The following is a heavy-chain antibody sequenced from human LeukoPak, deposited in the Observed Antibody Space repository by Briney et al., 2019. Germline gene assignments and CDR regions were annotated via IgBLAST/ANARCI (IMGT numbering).Heavy chain of an antibody. J-gene: IGHJ4*02. D-gene: IGHD2-2*02. CDR2: INPGNGDT. CDR3: TLYNY. Sequence: ASVKVSCKTSGYSFTSQDLHWVRQAPGQSLEWMGCINPGNGDTKYSQEFQGRATITRDTSATTAYMELSSLRSDDMAVYYCTLYNYWGQGTLVTVSS. CDR1: GYSFTSQD. V-gene: IGHV1-3*03.